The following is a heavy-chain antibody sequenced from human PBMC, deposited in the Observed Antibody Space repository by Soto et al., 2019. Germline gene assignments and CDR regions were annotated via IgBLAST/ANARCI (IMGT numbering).Heavy chain of an antibody. CDR3: ARGRDCSGGSCYDGNWFDP. D-gene: IGHD2-15*01. CDR2: IYYSGSP. Sequence: QVQLQESGPGLVKPSQTLSLTCTVSGGSISSGDYYWSWIRQPPGKGLEWIGYIYYSGSPYYNPSLKSRVTISVDTSKNQFSLKLSSVTAADTAVYYCARGRDCSGGSCYDGNWFDPWGQGTLVTVSS. CDR1: GGSISSGDYY. J-gene: IGHJ5*02. V-gene: IGHV4-30-4*01.